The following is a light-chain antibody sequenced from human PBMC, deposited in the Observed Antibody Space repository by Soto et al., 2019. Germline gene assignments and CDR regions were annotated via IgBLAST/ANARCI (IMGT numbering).Light chain of an antibody. J-gene: IGLJ2*01. CDR2: EGS. CDR3: CSYAGSSTDVV. CDR1: SSDVGSYNL. V-gene: IGLV2-23*01. Sequence: QSALTQPASVSGSPGQSITISCTGTSSDVGSYNLVSWYQQHPGKAPKLMIYEGSKRPSGVSNRFSGFKSGNTASLTISGLQAEDEADYYCCSYAGSSTDVVFGGGTKVTVL.